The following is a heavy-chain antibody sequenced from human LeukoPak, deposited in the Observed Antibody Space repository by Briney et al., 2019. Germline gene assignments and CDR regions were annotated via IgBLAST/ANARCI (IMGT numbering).Heavy chain of an antibody. V-gene: IGHV3-30*04. CDR3: AREQLVFHFDY. J-gene: IGHJ4*02. Sequence: GGSLRLSCAGSGFTLSSNHIHWVRQAPGKGLEWVAVISYDGSNKYYADSVKGRFTISRDNSKNTLYLQMNSLRAEDTAVYYCAREQLVFHFDYWGQGTLVTVSS. D-gene: IGHD6-6*01. CDR2: ISYDGSNK. CDR1: GFTLSSNH.